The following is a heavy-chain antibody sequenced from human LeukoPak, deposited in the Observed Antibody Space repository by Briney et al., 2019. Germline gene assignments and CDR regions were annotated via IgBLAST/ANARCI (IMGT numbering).Heavy chain of an antibody. CDR1: GGTFSSYA. Sequence: SVKVSCKASGGTFSSYAISWVRQAPGQGVEWMGGIIPIFGTANYAQKFQGRVTITADESTSTAYMELSSLRSEDTAVYYCARSMSGYSYGLYYYYYGMDVWGQGTTVTVSS. J-gene: IGHJ6*02. V-gene: IGHV1-69*13. D-gene: IGHD5-18*01. CDR2: IIPIFGTA. CDR3: ARSMSGYSYGLYYYYYGMDV.